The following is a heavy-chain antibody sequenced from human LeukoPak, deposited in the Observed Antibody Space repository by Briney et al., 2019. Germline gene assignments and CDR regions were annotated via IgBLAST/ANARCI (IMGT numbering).Heavy chain of an antibody. Sequence: QPGGSLRLSCAASGFTFSGSAMHWVRQASGKGLEWVGRIRSKANSYATAYAASVKGRFTISRDDSKNTAYLQMNSLKTEDTAVYYCTSTNIAVAGHYFDYWGQGTLVTVSS. V-gene: IGHV3-73*01. CDR3: TSTNIAVAGHYFDY. CDR1: GFTFSGSA. CDR2: IRSKANSYAT. J-gene: IGHJ4*02. D-gene: IGHD6-19*01.